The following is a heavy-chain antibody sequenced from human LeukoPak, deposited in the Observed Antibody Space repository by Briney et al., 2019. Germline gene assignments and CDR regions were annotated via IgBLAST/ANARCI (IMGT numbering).Heavy chain of an antibody. D-gene: IGHD6-19*01. CDR2: IYYSGST. V-gene: IGHV4-59*01. CDR3: ARDRSGWYYWFDP. CDR1: GGSISSYY. J-gene: IGHJ5*02. Sequence: PSETLSLTCTVSGGSISSYYWSWIRQPPGKGLEWIGYIYYSGSTNYNPSLKSRVTISVDTSKNQFSLKLTSVTAADTAVYYCARDRSGWYYWFDPWGQGTLVTVSS.